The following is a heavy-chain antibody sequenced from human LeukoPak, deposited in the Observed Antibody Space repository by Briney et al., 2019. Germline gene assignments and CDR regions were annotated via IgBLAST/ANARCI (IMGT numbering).Heavy chain of an antibody. Sequence: SETLSLTCTVSGGSISSGGYYWGWIRQPPGKGLEWIGSIYYSGSTYYNPSLKSRVTISVDTSKNQFSLKLSSVTAADTAVYYCARLYSSGWYSPFDYWGQGTLVTVSS. CDR1: GGSISSGGYY. J-gene: IGHJ4*02. D-gene: IGHD6-19*01. V-gene: IGHV4-39*01. CDR2: IYYSGST. CDR3: ARLYSSGWYSPFDY.